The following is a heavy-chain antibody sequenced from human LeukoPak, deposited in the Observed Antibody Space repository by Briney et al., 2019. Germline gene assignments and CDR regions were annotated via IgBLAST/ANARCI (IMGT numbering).Heavy chain of an antibody. CDR3: ARGNHIAAAGTS. V-gene: IGHV1-69*13. Sequence: SVKVSCKASGGTFSSYAISWVRQAPGRGLEWMGGIIPIFGTANYAQKFQGRVTITADESTSTAYMELSSLRSEDTAVYYCARGNHIAAAGTSWGQGTLVTVSS. CDR2: IIPIFGTA. CDR1: GGTFSSYA. D-gene: IGHD6-13*01. J-gene: IGHJ4*02.